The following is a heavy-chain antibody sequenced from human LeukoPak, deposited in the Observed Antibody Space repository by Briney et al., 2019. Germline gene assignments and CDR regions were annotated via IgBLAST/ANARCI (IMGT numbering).Heavy chain of an antibody. CDR2: INHSGST. CDR1: GGSFSGYY. CDR3: ARGRIQLWLHPSPWDY. D-gene: IGHD5-18*01. J-gene: IGHJ4*02. Sequence: SETLSLTCAVYGGSFSGYYWSWIRQPPGKGLEWIGEINHSGSTNYNPSLKSRVTISVDTSKNQFSLKLSSVTAADTAVYYCARGRIQLWLHPSPWDYWVQGTLVTVSS. V-gene: IGHV4-34*01.